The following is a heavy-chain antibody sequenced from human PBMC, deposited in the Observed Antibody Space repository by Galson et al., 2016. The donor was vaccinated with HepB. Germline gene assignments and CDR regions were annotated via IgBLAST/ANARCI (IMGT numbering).Heavy chain of an antibody. V-gene: IGHV1-18*01. CDR1: GYTFTSYG. D-gene: IGHD1-26*01. CDR3: ARDAVSGNYYFLDH. CDR2: ISAYNGNA. Sequence: SVKVSCKASGYTFTSYGISWVRQAPGQGLEWMGWISAYNGNANSAQKLRGRVTMTTDTSTSTVYMELRSLRSVDTAVYYCARDAVSGNYYFLDHWGQGTLVTVSS. J-gene: IGHJ4*02.